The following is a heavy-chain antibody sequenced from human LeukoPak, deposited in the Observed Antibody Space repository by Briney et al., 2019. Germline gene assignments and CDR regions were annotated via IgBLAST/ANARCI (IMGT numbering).Heavy chain of an antibody. CDR3: AIIGTTHFGRYYYGMDV. Sequence: GGSLRLSCAASGFTFSSYSMNWVRQVPGKGLEWVSSISSSSSYIYYADSVKGRFTISRDNAKNSLYLQMNSLRAEDTAVYYCAIIGTTHFGRYYYGMDVWGQGTTVTVSS. CDR1: GFTFSSYS. D-gene: IGHD3-3*01. V-gene: IGHV3-21*01. J-gene: IGHJ6*02. CDR2: ISSSSSYI.